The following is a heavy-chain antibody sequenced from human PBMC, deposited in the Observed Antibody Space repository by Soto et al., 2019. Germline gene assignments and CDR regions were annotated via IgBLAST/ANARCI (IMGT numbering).Heavy chain of an antibody. V-gene: IGHV1-3*01. CDR1: GYTFTSYA. CDR3: ARDLTMVRGVIYYMDV. D-gene: IGHD3-10*01. Sequence: GASVKVSCKASGYTFTSYAMHWVRQAPGQRLEWMGWINAGSGNTKYSQKFQGRVAITRDTSASTAYMELSSLRSEDTAIYYCARDLTMVRGVIYYMDVWGKGTTVTVSS. J-gene: IGHJ6*03. CDR2: INAGSGNT.